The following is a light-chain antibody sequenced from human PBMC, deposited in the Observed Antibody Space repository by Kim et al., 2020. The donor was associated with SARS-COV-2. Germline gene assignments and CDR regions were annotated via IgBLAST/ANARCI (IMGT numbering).Light chain of an antibody. V-gene: IGKV1-9*01. Sequence: ASVGDRVTITCRASQDISRYLAWYQQKSGKAPKLLIYAASTLQSGVPSRFSGSGSGTEFTLTITSLQPEDFASYYCQQLSSYPVTFGGGTKVDIK. J-gene: IGKJ4*01. CDR3: QQLSSYPVT. CDR2: AAS. CDR1: QDISRY.